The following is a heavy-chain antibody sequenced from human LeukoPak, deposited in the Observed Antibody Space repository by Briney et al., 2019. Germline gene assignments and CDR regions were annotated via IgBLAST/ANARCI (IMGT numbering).Heavy chain of an antibody. V-gene: IGHV4-34*01. CDR3: ARGKRAVTIFGVPPRNKNWFDP. D-gene: IGHD3-3*01. J-gene: IGHJ5*02. Sequence: PSETLSLTCAVYGGSFSGYYWSWIRQPPGKGLEWIGEINHSGSTNYNPSLKSRVTISVDASKNQFSLKLSSVTAADTAVYYCARGKRAVTIFGVPPRNKNWFDPWGQGTLVTVSS. CDR1: GGSFSGYY. CDR2: INHSGST.